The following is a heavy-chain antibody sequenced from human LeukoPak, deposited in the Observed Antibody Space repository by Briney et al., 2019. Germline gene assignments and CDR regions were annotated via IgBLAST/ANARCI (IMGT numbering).Heavy chain of an antibody. CDR3: ATGRSEVYVIRIEY. J-gene: IGHJ4*02. D-gene: IGHD2-8*01. CDR1: GGSITNNGRY. CDR2: IYHTGAT. V-gene: IGHV4-39*07. Sequence: SETLSLTCTVSGGSITNNGRYWAWIRQPPGKGLEWIGTIYHTGATYYNPSLKSRVTISVDTSKNQFSLNLSSVTAADTALYFCATGRSEVYVIRIEYWSQGSLVTVSS.